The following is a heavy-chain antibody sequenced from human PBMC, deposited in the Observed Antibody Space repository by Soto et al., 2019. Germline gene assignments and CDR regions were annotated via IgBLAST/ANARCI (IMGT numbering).Heavy chain of an antibody. V-gene: IGHV3-30*18. J-gene: IGHJ5*02. CDR2: ISHDGGAT. CDR1: GFTFSTSG. D-gene: IGHD6-13*01. CDR3: AKDWGSSGWYNWFDP. Sequence: QVQLVESGGGVVQSGRSLGLSCAASGFTFSTSGMHWIRQAPGKGLEWVAMISHDGGATYYVDSVKGRFTISRDTDKNTLQLQMDSLRPEDMATYYCAKDWGSSGWYNWFDPWGQGTLVTVSS.